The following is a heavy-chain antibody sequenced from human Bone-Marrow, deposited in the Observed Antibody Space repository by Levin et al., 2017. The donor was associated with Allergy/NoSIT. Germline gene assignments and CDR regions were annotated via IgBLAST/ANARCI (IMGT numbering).Heavy chain of an antibody. CDR1: GFTFSDYS. V-gene: IGHV3-7*03. D-gene: IGHD4-17*01. J-gene: IGHJ4*02. CDR2: IKRDGTEK. Sequence: PGGSLRLSCAASGFTFSDYSMSWVRQAPGKGLEWVANIKRDGTEKYYVDSVKGRFTISRDNAKNSLYLQMNSLRAEDTAVYYCARDLLVTTLGGIGYWGQGTLVTVSS. CDR3: ARDLLVTTLGGIGY.